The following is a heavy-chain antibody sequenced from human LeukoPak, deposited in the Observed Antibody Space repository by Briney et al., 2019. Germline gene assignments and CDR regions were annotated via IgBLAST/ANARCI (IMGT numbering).Heavy chain of an antibody. V-gene: IGHV4-38-2*01. CDR3: ARLTGDGYSPQDSFDI. J-gene: IGHJ3*02. D-gene: IGHD5-24*01. CDR1: GYSISSGYY. CDR2: IYHSGST. Sequence: ASETLSLTCAVSGYSISSGYYWGWIRQPPGKGLEWIGSIYHSGSTYYNPSLKSRVTISVDTSKNQFSLKLSSVTAADTAVYYCARLTGDGYSPQDSFDIWGQGTMATVSS.